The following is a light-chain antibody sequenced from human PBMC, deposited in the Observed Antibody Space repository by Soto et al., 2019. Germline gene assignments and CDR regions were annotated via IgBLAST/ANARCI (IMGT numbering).Light chain of an antibody. Sequence: EVVMTQSPATLSVSPGERATLSCRASQSVSSNLAWYQQKPGQSPRLLIYATSTRATGVPARFSGSGSWTEFTLTISSLQSADFATYYCQQYNQRPRTFGQGTNV. CDR1: QSVSSN. J-gene: IGKJ1*01. V-gene: IGKV3-15*01. CDR3: QQYNQRPRT. CDR2: ATS.